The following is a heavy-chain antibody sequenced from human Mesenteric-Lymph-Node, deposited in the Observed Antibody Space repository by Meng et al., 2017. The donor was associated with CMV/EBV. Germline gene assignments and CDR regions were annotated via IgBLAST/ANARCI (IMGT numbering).Heavy chain of an antibody. Sequence: GSLRLSCTVSGGSVSSGRYYWSWIRQSPGRDLEWIGYIYYSGSTDCNPSLKSRVTMSLDTSKNQFSLRLISVAAADTAVYYCARWTGGIFGVTGDSEYWGQGTLVTVSS. CDR3: ARWTGGIFGVTGDSEY. J-gene: IGHJ4*02. D-gene: IGHD3-3*01. V-gene: IGHV4-61*01. CDR1: GGSVSSGRYY. CDR2: IYYSGST.